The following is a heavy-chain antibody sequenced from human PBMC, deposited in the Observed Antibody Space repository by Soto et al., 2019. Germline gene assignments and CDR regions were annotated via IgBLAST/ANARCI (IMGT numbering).Heavy chain of an antibody. CDR2: SDPEDGET. CDR3: ATGDSGPVGAFDI. J-gene: IGHJ3*02. Sequence: ASVKVSCKVSGYTLTELSMHWVRQAPGKGLEWMGGSDPEDGETIYTQQFQGRVTMTEDTSTDTAYMELNSLRSEDTAVYYCATGDSGPVGAFDIWGQGTMVTVSS. D-gene: IGHD1-26*01. CDR1: GYTLTELS. V-gene: IGHV1-24*01.